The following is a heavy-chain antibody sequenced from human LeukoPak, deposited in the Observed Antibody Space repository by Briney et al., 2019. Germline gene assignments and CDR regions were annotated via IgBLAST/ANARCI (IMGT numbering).Heavy chain of an antibody. Sequence: SGGSLRLSCAASGFTFSTYVMSWVRQAPGKGLEWVSGISGSGDSTYYADSVKGRFTISRDNSKNTLYLQMNSLRAEDTAVYYCARDYGDSGYDLVKDYWGQGTLVTVSS. CDR1: GFTFSTYV. V-gene: IGHV3-23*01. D-gene: IGHD5-12*01. J-gene: IGHJ4*02. CDR3: ARDYGDSGYDLVKDY. CDR2: ISGSGDST.